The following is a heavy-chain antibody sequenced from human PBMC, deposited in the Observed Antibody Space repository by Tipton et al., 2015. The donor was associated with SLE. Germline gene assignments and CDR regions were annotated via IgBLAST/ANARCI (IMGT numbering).Heavy chain of an antibody. V-gene: IGHV4-4*08. CDR2: VYSSGST. Sequence: LRLSCTVSGGSISTYYWSWIRQPPGKGLEWIGYVYSSGSTNYNPSLKSRVTISVDTSKNQFPLHLRSMTAADTAVYYCASGGYYGSGSYYGGWFDLWGQGTLVTVSS. CDR3: ASGGYYGSGSYYGGWFDL. D-gene: IGHD3-10*01. CDR1: GGSISTYY. J-gene: IGHJ5*02.